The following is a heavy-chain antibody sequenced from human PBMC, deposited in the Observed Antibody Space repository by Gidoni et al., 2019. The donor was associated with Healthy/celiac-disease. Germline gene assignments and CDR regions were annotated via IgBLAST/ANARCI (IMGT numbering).Heavy chain of an antibody. CDR1: GFTFSSYS. V-gene: IGHV3-21*01. D-gene: IGHD6-19*01. CDR2: MSSSSSYI. CDR3: ARDSTRAVAGTRGDY. Sequence: EVQLLQSGGGLVKPGGSLRLSCAASGFTFSSYSMNWVRQAPGKGLEWVSSMSSSSSYIYYADSVKGRFTISRDNAKNSLYLQMNSLRAEDTAVYYCARDSTRAVAGTRGDYWGQGTLVTVSS. J-gene: IGHJ4*02.